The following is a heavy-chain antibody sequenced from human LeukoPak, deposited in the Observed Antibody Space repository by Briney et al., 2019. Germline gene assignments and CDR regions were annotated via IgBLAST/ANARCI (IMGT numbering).Heavy chain of an antibody. D-gene: IGHD6-13*01. J-gene: IGHJ4*02. CDR2: IYYSGST. CDR1: GGSISSSSYY. V-gene: IGHV4-39*01. CDR3: ARDAQLVDY. Sequence: SETLSLTCTVSGGSISSSSYYWGWIRQPPGKGLEWIGSIYYSGSTYYSPSLKSRVTISVDTSKNQFSLKLSSVTAADTAVYYCARDAQLVDYWGQGTLVTVSS.